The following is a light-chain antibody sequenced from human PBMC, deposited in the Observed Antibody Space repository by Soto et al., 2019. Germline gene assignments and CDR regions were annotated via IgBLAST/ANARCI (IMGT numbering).Light chain of an antibody. CDR1: QSVLYDSNNKTY. CDR2: WAS. V-gene: IGKV4-1*01. Sequence: DIVMSQSPDSLAASLGERATINCKSSQSVLYDSNNKTYLAWYQQKPGQPPKLLIYWASTRESGVPERFSGGGSGTDFTLTISRLEPEDFAVYYCQQRNNWPLTFGGGTKVDIK. CDR3: QQRNNWPLT. J-gene: IGKJ4*01.